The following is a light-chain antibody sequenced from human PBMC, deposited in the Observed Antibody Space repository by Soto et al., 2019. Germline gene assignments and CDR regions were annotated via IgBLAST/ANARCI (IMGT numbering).Light chain of an antibody. CDR2: EGS. V-gene: IGLV2-23*01. CDR3: CSYAGSSGWV. CDR1: SSDVGSYNL. J-gene: IGLJ3*02. Sequence: QSALTQPASVSGSPGQSITISCTGTSSDVGSYNLVSWYQQHPGKAPKLMIYEGSKRPSGVSNRFSGSKSGNTASLTISGLQAEDEADYYCCSYAGSSGWVFGGGTKLTVL.